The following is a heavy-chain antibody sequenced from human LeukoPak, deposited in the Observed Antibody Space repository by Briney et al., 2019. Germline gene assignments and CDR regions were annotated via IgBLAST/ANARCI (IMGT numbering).Heavy chain of an antibody. CDR1: GGSFSGYY. D-gene: IGHD6-6*01. J-gene: IGHJ5*02. Sequence: SETLSLTCAVYGGSFSGYYWSWIRQPPGKGLEWIGEINHSGSTNYNPSLKSRVTISVDTSKNQFSLKLSSVTAADTAVYYCARAKIAPRDPNNWFDPWGQGTLVTVSS. CDR3: ARAKIAPRDPNNWFDP. V-gene: IGHV4-34*01. CDR2: INHSGST.